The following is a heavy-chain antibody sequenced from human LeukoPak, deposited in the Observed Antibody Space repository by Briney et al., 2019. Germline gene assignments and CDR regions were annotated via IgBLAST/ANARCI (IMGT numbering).Heavy chain of an antibody. J-gene: IGHJ6*02. CDR2: INHSGST. D-gene: IGHD5-18*01. CDR1: GGSFSGYY. Sequence: SETLSLTCAVYGGSFSGYYWSWIRQPPGKGLEWIGEINHSGSTNYNPSLKSRVTISVDTSKNQFSLKLSSVTAADTAVYYCARPDTAMDHYYGMDVWGQGTTVTVSS. V-gene: IGHV4-34*01. CDR3: ARPDTAMDHYYGMDV.